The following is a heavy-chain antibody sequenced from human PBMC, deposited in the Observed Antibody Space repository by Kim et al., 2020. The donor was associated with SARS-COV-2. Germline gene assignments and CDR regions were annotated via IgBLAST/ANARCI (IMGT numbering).Heavy chain of an antibody. D-gene: IGHD1-26*01. CDR2: INPNSGGT. V-gene: IGHV1-2*06. J-gene: IGHJ5*01. Sequence: ASVKVSCKVSGYTFTEYYIHWVRQAPGQGLGWMGRINPNSGGTHYARNFQGRVTLTRDTSISTAYMELSRLRSDDTAVYYCARDLARLEWENWFDSWGQG. CDR3: ARDLARLEWENWFDS. CDR1: GYTFTEYY.